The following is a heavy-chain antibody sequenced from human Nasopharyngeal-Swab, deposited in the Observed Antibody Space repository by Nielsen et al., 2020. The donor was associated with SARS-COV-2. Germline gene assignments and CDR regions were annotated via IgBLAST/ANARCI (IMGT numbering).Heavy chain of an antibody. V-gene: IGHV3-9*01. CDR1: GFTFDDYA. J-gene: IGHJ1*01. CDR2: ISWNSGSI. D-gene: IGHD6-13*01. Sequence: SLKISCAASGFTFDDYAMHWVRQAPGKGLEWVSGISWNSGSIGYADSVKGRFTISRDSAKNSLYLQMNSLRAEDTALYYCAKGLSSWRLEGYFQHWGQGTLVTVSS. CDR3: AKGLSSWRLEGYFQH.